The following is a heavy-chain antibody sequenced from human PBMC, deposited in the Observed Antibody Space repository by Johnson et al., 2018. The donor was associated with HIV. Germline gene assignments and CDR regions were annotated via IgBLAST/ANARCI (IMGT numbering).Heavy chain of an antibody. V-gene: IGHV3-30*04. CDR3: ARGIRVSPDAFDI. D-gene: IGHD6-6*01. Sequence: QVQLVESGGGVVQPGRSLRLSCVVSGFNFSSYDIDWVRQAPGKGLEWLAAISYDGSNKFYADSVQGRFTISRDNSKNTLYLQMNSLRREDTAVYYCARGIRVSPDAFDIWGQGTMFTVSS. CDR1: GFNFSSYD. CDR2: ISYDGSNK. J-gene: IGHJ3*02.